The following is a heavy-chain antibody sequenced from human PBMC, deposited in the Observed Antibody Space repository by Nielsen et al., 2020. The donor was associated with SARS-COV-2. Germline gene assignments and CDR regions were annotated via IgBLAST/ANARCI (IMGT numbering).Heavy chain of an antibody. D-gene: IGHD6-13*01. Sequence: GESLKISCAASGFTFSSYWMSWVRQAPGKGLEWVANIKQDGSEKYYVDSVKGRFTISRDNAKNSLYLQMNSLRAEDTALYHCARSDSSSWYRWFDPWGQGTLVTVSS. CDR3: ARSDSSSWYRWFDP. CDR1: GFTFSSYW. CDR2: IKQDGSEK. J-gene: IGHJ5*02. V-gene: IGHV3-7*03.